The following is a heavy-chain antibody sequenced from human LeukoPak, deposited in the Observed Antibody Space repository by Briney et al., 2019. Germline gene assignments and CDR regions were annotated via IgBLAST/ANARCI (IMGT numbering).Heavy chain of an antibody. J-gene: IGHJ6*03. CDR1: GYTFTGYY. CDR3: ARDGPGYSGYDRRTRDYYYYYYMDV. Sequence: ASVKVSCKASGYTFTGYYMHWVRQAPGQGLEWMGWINPNSGGTNYAQKFQGRVTMTRDTSTSTVYMELSSLRSEDTAVYYCARDGPGYSGYDRRTRDYYYYYYMDVWGKGTTVTISS. CDR2: INPNSGGT. V-gene: IGHV1-2*02. D-gene: IGHD5-12*01.